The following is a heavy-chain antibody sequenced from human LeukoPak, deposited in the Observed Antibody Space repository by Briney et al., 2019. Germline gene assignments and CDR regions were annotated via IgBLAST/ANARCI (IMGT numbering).Heavy chain of an antibody. J-gene: IGHJ5*01. CDR1: RGSIRTADYY. Sequence: PSETLSLTCIVSRGSIRTADYYWAWVRQPPGEGLEWLGSIYFSGTPYFNPSLKSRVAVSIDTSKNQFSLKVTSVNASDTAVYFCARTSSWYAGAWFDSWGQGTLVTVSS. CDR2: IYFSGTP. CDR3: ARTSSWYAGAWFDS. V-gene: IGHV4-39*01. D-gene: IGHD6-13*01.